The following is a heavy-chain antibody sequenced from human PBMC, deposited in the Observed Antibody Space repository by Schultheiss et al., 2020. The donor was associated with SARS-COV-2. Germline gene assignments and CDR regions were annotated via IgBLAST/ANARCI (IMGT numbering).Heavy chain of an antibody. D-gene: IGHD2-2*01. V-gene: IGHV3-74*01. J-gene: IGHJ5*02. CDR3: ARAVVPAAGPREEINWFDP. CDR1: GFTFSSYS. Sequence: GESLKISCAASGFTFSSYSMNWVRQAPGKGLVWVSRINSDGSSTSYADSVKGRFTISRDNAKNTLYLQMNSLRAEDTAVYYCARAVVPAAGPREEINWFDPWGQGTLVTVSS. CDR2: INSDGSST.